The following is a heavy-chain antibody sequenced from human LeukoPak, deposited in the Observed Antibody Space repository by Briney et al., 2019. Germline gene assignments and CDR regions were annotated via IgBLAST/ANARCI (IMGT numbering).Heavy chain of an antibody. V-gene: IGHV1-69*05. CDR3: AMGGTTVYNWFDP. J-gene: IGHJ5*02. CDR2: IIPIFGTA. D-gene: IGHD4-17*01. Sequence: SVKVSCKASGGTFSSYAISWVRQAPGQGLEWMGGIIPIFGTANYAQKFQGRVTITTDESTSTAYMELSSLRSEDTAVYYCAMGGTTVYNWFDPWGQGTLVTVSS. CDR1: GGTFSSYA.